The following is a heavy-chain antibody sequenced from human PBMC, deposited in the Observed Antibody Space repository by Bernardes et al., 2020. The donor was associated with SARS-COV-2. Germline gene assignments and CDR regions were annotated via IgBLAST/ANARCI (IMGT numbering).Heavy chain of an antibody. CDR3: ARGPIAGTPMNQVDRRFDP. CDR1: GFTFSSYW. J-gene: IGHJ5*02. CDR2: INTDGSTT. V-gene: IGHV3-74*01. Sequence: GGSLRLSCAASGFTFSSYWMHWVRQAPGEGLMWVSRINTDGSTTTYADSVKGRFTVSRDNAKSTLYLQMNSLRAEDTAVYYCARGPIAGTPMNQVDRRFDPWGQGTLVTVSS. D-gene: IGHD5-18*01.